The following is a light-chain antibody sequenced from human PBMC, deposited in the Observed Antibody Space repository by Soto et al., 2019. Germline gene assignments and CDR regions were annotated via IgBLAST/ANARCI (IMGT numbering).Light chain of an antibody. CDR3: QQLNSYPIT. J-gene: IGKJ5*01. Sequence: DIQMTQSPSTLSASVGHRVTITSRASQSISRWLAWYQQKPGKAPKIMSYAASTLQSGVPSRFRGSGSGTDFTLTISSLKPEDFETYYCQQLNSYPITFGQGTRLEI. CDR1: QSISRW. V-gene: IGKV1-5*01. CDR2: AAS.